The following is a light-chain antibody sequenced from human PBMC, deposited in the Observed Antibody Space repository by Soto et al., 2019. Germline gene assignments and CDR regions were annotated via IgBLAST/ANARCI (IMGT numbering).Light chain of an antibody. Sequence: EIVMTQSPATLSVSPEERVTLSCRASQSVNSNLAWYQQKPGQTPKLLIYVASTRATGIPARFSGSGSGTEFTLTISSLQSEDFAIYYCQQYNAWPLTFGGGTKVEFK. J-gene: IGKJ4*01. CDR1: QSVNSN. CDR2: VAS. V-gene: IGKV3-15*01. CDR3: QQYNAWPLT.